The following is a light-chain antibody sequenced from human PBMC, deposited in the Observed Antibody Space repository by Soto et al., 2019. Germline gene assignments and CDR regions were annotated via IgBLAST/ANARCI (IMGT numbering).Light chain of an antibody. CDR2: GVS. J-gene: IGKJ4*01. Sequence: EIVPTQSPGTLSLSPGESATLSRKASQSVSSSSLAWYQQKPGQAPRLLFFGVSNRAAGVPDRFGGSGSGTDFTLTISRLEPEDFAVYYCQQYGGSPLTFGGGTKVDIK. CDR1: QSVSSSS. V-gene: IGKV3-20*01. CDR3: QQYGGSPLT.